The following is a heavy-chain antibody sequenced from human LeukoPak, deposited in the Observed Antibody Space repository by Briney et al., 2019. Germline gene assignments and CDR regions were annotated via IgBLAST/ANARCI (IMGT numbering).Heavy chain of an antibody. J-gene: IGHJ4*02. Sequence: GGSLRLSCAASRFTLSTYWMSWVRQAPGKGLERVAHIKQDGSQEYYVDSVKGRFTISRDSAKNSLYLQMNSLRAEDTAVYYCARGVPYDSWSGPHYSDYWGQGTLVTVSS. CDR3: ARGVPYDSWSGPHYSDY. V-gene: IGHV3-7*01. CDR1: RFTLSTYW. D-gene: IGHD3-3*01. CDR2: IKQDGSQE.